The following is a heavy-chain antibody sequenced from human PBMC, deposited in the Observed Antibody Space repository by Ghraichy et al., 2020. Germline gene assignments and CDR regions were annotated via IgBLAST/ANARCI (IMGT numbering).Heavy chain of an antibody. CDR3: ATSSGRVYYYYYGMDV. CDR2: IYYSGST. D-gene: IGHD3-22*01. V-gene: IGHV4-61*01. Sequence: SETLSLTCTVSGGSVSSGSYYWSWIRQPPGKGLEWIGYIYYSGSTNYNPSLKSRVTISVDTSKNQFSLKLSSVTAADTAVYYCATSSGRVYYYYYGMDVWGQGTTVTVSS. CDR1: GGSVSSGSYY. J-gene: IGHJ6*02.